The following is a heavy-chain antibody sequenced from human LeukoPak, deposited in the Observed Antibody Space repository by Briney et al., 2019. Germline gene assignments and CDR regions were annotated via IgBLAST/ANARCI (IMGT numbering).Heavy chain of an antibody. D-gene: IGHD4-17*01. CDR1: GFTFSSYS. Sequence: PGGSLRLSCAASGFTFSSYSLNWVRQAPGKGLEWVSYVSSSSSTIYYADSVKGRFTISRDNAKNSLYLQMNSLRDEDTAVYYCARDLHGDYSFQHWGQGTLVTVSS. V-gene: IGHV3-48*02. CDR2: VSSSSSTI. J-gene: IGHJ1*01. CDR3: ARDLHGDYSFQH.